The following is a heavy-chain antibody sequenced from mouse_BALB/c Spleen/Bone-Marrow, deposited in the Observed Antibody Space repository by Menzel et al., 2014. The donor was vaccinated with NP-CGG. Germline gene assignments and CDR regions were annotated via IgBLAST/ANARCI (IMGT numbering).Heavy chain of an antibody. D-gene: IGHD2-1*01. CDR1: GFSLINYG. V-gene: IGHV2-4*02. CDR3: ARSGNYDFFDH. CDR2: LWSGGTT. Sequence: QVQLQQPGPGLVQPSQSLSITCTVSGFSLINYGINWVRQHPGKGLEWLAVLWSGGTTDYNATFIPRLSISKDKSKSQVLFKMNSLLVDDTATYYCARSGNYDFFDHWGQGTTLTGSS. J-gene: IGHJ2*01.